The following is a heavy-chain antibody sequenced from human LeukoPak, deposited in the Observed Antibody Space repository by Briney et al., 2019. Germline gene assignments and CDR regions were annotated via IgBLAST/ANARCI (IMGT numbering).Heavy chain of an antibody. Sequence: SETLSLTCTVSGGSVSSYYWSWIRQPPGKGLEWIGYIHYFGSTNYNPSLKSRVTISVDTSKNQLSLKVSSVTAADTAVYYCARGWGSSSPAFDYWGQGTLVTVSS. D-gene: IGHD2-15*01. J-gene: IGHJ4*02. CDR1: GGSVSSYY. V-gene: IGHV4-59*02. CDR3: ARGWGSSSPAFDY. CDR2: IHYFGST.